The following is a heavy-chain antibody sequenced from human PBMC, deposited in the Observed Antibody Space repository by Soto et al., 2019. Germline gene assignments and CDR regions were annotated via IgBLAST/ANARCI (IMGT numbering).Heavy chain of an antibody. D-gene: IGHD6-13*01. CDR2: ISDSGNPT. Sequence: GGSLRLSCVASGFTFRSRAMSWVRQAPGKGLEWVSGISDSGNPTYYADSVRGRFTISRDNSKNTVYLQMNSLRAEDTAVYYCAKAISWAPFDYWGQGTVVTVSS. V-gene: IGHV3-23*01. CDR1: GFTFRSRA. J-gene: IGHJ4*02. CDR3: AKAISWAPFDY.